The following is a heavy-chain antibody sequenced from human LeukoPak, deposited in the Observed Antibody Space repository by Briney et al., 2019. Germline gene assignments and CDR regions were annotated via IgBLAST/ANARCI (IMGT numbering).Heavy chain of an antibody. CDR3: ARLHPEVALGALDI. J-gene: IGHJ3*02. CDR1: GASISSHY. CDR2: IYYSESA. D-gene: IGHD5-12*01. Sequence: SETLSLTCTVSGASISSHYWSWIRQPPGRGLEWMGYIYYSESANYNPSLRSRVTISLGTSNNQFSLKLSSVTAADTAVYYCARLHPEVALGALDIWGQGTMVTVSS. V-gene: IGHV4-59*08.